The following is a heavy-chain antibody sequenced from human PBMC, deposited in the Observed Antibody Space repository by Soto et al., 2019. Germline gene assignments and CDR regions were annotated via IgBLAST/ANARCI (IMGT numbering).Heavy chain of an antibody. CDR2: IYSGGST. J-gene: IGHJ4*02. V-gene: IGHV3-66*01. CDR1: GFTVSSNY. CDR3: ARSSGSYYDGFDY. D-gene: IGHD3-10*01. Sequence: EVQLVESGGGLVQPGGSLRLSCTASGFTVSSNYMTWVRQTPGKGLEWVSVIYSGGSTFYADSVKGRFTISRDNSKNTLYLQMNSLRAEDTAVYYCARSSGSYYDGFDYRGQGTLVTVSS.